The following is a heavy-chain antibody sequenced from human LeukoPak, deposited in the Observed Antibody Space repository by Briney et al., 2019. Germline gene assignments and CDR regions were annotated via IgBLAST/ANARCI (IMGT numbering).Heavy chain of an antibody. D-gene: IGHD3-10*01. CDR3: ARAYGSGPYYYYMDV. V-gene: IGHV4-59*01. J-gene: IGHJ6*03. CDR1: GGSISSYY. Sequence: PSETLSLTCTVSGGSISSYYWSWIRQPPGKGLEWIGYIYYSGSTNYNPSLKSRVTISVDTSKNQFSLKLSSVTAADTAVYYCARAYGSGPYYYYMDVWGKGTTVTVSS. CDR2: IYYSGST.